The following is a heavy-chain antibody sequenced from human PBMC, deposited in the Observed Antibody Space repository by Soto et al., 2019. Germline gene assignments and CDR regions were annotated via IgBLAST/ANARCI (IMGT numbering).Heavy chain of an antibody. V-gene: IGHV4-31*03. CDR2: ISYSGST. Sequence: PSETLSLTCTVSGGSISSGGYYWSWIRQHPGTGLEWFGHISYSGSTYYNTSLKSRVTISVDTSRNQFSLIVNSVTAADTAVYYCARGVLHWGQGTLVTVSP. CDR3: ARGVLH. CDR1: GGSISSGGYY. J-gene: IGHJ4*01.